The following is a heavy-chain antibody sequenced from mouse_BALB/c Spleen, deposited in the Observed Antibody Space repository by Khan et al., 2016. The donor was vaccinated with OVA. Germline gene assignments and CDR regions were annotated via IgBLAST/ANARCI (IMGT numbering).Heavy chain of an antibody. CDR1: GYTFTSYW. CDR3: ARIKKIVATDFDY. D-gene: IGHD1-1*01. J-gene: IGHJ2*01. V-gene: IGHV1S81*02. CDR2: TNPTNGRT. Sequence: QVQLQQPGAELVKAGASVKMSCKASGYTFTSYWMHWVKQRLGQGLEWFAETNPTNGRTYYNEKFKSKATLTVDKSSSTAYMLLSGPTCEDSAVDYCARIKKIVATDFDYWGQGTTLTVSS.